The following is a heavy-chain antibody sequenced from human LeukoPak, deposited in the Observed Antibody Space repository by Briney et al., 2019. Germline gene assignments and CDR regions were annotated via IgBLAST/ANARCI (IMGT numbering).Heavy chain of an antibody. CDR3: AKEVVMTTAPLGYSFAC. CDR2: ISSDGHTA. D-gene: IGHD2-21*02. CDR1: GFAFGRFA. V-gene: IGHV3-23*01. Sequence: GGSLRLSCAASGFAFGRFAMSWVRLAPGRGLEWVSGISSDGHTAFYTDSVRGRFIVSRDKSRDTLYLQMDSLRADDTALYYCAKEVVMTTAPLGYSFACWGRGPLAPVSS. J-gene: IGHJ4*02.